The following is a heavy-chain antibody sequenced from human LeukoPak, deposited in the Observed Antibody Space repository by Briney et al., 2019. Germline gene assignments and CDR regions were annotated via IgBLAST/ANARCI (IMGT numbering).Heavy chain of an antibody. D-gene: IGHD4-17*01. CDR2: IDPSDSYT. CDR1: GYSFTNYW. Sequence: GESLKISCKCSGYSFTNYWISWVRHIPGKGLEWMGRIDPSDSYTKYSPSFEGHVTISVDKSISTSFLQWNSLKASDSAMYYCAKGASKVTTDFANYWGQGTQVAVSS. V-gene: IGHV5-10-1*01. CDR3: AKGASKVTTDFANY. J-gene: IGHJ4*02.